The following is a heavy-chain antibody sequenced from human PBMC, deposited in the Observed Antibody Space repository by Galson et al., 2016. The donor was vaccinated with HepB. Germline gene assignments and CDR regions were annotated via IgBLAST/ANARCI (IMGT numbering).Heavy chain of an antibody. J-gene: IGHJ3*02. D-gene: IGHD3-22*01. CDR1: GGSISSGAYY. CDR3: ARGYYDTTGHYYGRAFDI. V-gene: IGHV4-31*03. Sequence: TLSLTCTVSGGSISSGAYYWAWIRQHPGQGLECIGYIHYTGGTYSNPSLKSRVTISLDTSKNQLSLNLTSVTAADTAVYYCARGYYDTTGHYYGRAFDIWGQGTTVPVSS. CDR2: IHYTGGT.